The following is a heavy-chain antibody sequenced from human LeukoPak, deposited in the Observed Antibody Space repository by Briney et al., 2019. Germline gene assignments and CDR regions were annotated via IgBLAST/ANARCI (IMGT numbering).Heavy chain of an antibody. J-gene: IGHJ6*02. CDR2: IDPSDSYT. CDR1: GYSFTSYW. V-gene: IGHV5-10-1*01. CDR3: ARRGQHLGPAGMDV. D-gene: IGHD6-13*01. Sequence: GESLKISCKGSGYSFTSYWISWVRQMPGKGLEWMGKIDPSDSYTNYSPSFQGHVTISADKSISTAYLQWSSLKASDTAMYFCARRGQHLGPAGMDVWGQGTTVTVSS.